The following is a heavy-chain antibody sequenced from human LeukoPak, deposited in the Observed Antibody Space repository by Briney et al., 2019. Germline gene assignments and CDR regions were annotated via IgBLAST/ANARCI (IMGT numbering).Heavy chain of an antibody. D-gene: IGHD3-10*01. J-gene: IGHJ4*02. CDR3: ARQGVIISYFDY. CDR2: IFYSGST. V-gene: IGHV4-39*01. Sequence: KSSETLSLTCTVSGGSISSSTYLWGWIRQPPGEGLEWIGSIFYSGSTYYSPSLKSRATVSVDTSNNQFSLRLSSVTAADTAVYFCARQGVIISYFDYWGQGALVTVSS. CDR1: GGSISSSTYL.